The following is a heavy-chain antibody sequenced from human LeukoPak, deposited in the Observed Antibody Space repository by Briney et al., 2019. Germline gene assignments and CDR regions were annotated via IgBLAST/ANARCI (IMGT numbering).Heavy chain of an antibody. D-gene: IGHD3-10*01. CDR1: GYTFTGYY. CDR2: INPNSGGT. CDR3: ARDSTYYYDSGSSGPHYFDN. J-gene: IGHJ4*02. Sequence: GASVKVSCKASGYTFTGYYMHWVRQAPGQGLEWMGWINPNSGGTNYAQKFQGRVTMTRDTSISTAYMELSRLRSDDTAVYYCARDSTYYYDSGSSGPHYFDNWGQGTLVTVSS. V-gene: IGHV1-2*02.